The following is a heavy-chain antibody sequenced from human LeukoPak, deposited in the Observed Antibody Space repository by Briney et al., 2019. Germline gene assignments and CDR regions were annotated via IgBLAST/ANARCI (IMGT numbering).Heavy chain of an antibody. V-gene: IGHV3-74*01. D-gene: IGHD3-16*01. CDR1: GNYW. CDR2: INGDGSWT. CDR3: ARSLAGGGAVPAY. J-gene: IGHJ4*02. Sequence: GGSLRLSCAASGNYWMHWVRQAPGKGLVWVSHINGDGSWTTYADSVKGRFTISRDNSKNTLYLQMNSLRAEDTAVYYCARSLAGGGAVPAYWGQGILVTVSS.